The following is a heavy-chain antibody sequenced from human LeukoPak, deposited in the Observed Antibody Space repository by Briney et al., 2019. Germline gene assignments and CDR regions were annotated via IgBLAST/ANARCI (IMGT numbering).Heavy chain of an antibody. D-gene: IGHD2-8*02. V-gene: IGHV3-21*01. CDR3: ARILVVYAISGWFDP. CDR2: ISSSSSYI. J-gene: IGHJ5*02. Sequence: GGSLRLSCAASGFTFSSYSMNWVRQAPGKGLEWVSSISSSSSYIYYADSVKGRFTISRDNAKNLLYLQMNSLRAEDTAVYYCARILVVYAISGWFDPWGQGTLVTASS. CDR1: GFTFSSYS.